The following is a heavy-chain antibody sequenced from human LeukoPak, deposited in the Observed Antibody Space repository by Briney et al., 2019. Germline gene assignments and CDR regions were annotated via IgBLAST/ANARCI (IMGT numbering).Heavy chain of an antibody. CDR2: IIPIFCTA. Sequence: SVKVSCKASGGTFSSYAISWVRQAPGQGLEWMGRIIPIFCTANYAQTFQGRVTITTDESTSTAYMELSSPRSEDTAVYYCARDDSSGVAFVYWGQGTLVTVSS. CDR3: ARDDSSGVAFVY. D-gene: IGHD6-25*01. V-gene: IGHV1-69*05. CDR1: GGTFSSYA. J-gene: IGHJ4*02.